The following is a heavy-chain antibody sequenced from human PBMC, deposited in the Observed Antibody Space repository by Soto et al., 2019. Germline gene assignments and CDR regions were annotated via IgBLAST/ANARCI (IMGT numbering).Heavy chain of an antibody. V-gene: IGHV1-18*01. Sequence: QVQLVQSGAEVKKPGASVKVSCKASGYTFTSYGISWVRQAPGQGLEWMGWISAYNGNTNDAQKLQGRGTMTTDTSTSTAHIALRTLRSDDTAVYYCARSGAWQPRDYWGQGTLGTVSS. CDR1: GYTFTSYG. J-gene: IGHJ4*02. CDR2: ISAYNGNT. CDR3: ARSGAWQPRDY. D-gene: IGHD1-1*01.